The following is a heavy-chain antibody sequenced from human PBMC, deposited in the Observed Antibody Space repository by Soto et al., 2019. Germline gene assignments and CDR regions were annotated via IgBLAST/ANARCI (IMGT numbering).Heavy chain of an antibody. J-gene: IGHJ1*01. D-gene: IGHD3-22*01. CDR3: AKDSRISGYWGYFQH. CDR1: GFTFSSYG. CDR2: ISYDGSNK. V-gene: IGHV3-30*18. Sequence: QVQLVESGGGVVQPGRSLRLSCAASGFTFSSYGMHWVRQAPGKGLEWVAVISYDGSNKYYADSVKGRFTISRDNSKNTLYLQMNSLRAEDTAVYYCAKDSRISGYWGYFQHWGQGTLVTVS.